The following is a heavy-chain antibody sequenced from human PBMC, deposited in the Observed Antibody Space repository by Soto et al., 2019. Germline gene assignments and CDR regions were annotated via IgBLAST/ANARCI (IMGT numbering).Heavy chain of an antibody. J-gene: IGHJ4*02. Sequence: SETLSLTCTVSGGSISSYYWSWIRQPPGKGLEWIGYIYYSGSTNYNPSLKSRVTISVDTSKNQFSLKQSAVTAADTAVYYCARGQLVSLYYFDYWGQGTLVTVSS. V-gene: IGHV4-59*01. CDR2: IYYSGST. D-gene: IGHD6-6*01. CDR1: GGSISSYY. CDR3: ARGQLVSLYYFDY.